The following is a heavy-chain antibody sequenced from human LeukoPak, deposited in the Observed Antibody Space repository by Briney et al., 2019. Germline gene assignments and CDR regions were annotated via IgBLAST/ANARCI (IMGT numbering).Heavy chain of an antibody. D-gene: IGHD1-26*01. V-gene: IGHV3-11*05. CDR3: ARDLSGSYSTRYDFDY. CDR2: ISSSSSYT. J-gene: IGHJ4*02. CDR1: GFTFSDYY. Sequence: GGSLRLSCAASGFTFSDYYMSWIRQAPGKGLEWGSYISSSSSYTNYADSVKGRFTISRDNAKNSLYLQMNSLRAEDTAVYYCARDLSGSYSTRYDFDYWGQGTLVTVSS.